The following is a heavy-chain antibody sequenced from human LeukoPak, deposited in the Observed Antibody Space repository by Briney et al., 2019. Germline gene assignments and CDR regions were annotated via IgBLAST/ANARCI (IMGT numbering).Heavy chain of an antibody. CDR2: ISGSGGST. D-gene: IGHD1-26*01. CDR1: GFTFSSYA. J-gene: IGHJ4*02. CDR3: AKDPGGSGSYYDCFDY. Sequence: PGGSLRLSCAASGFTFSSYAMSWVRQAPGKGLEWVSAISGSGGSTYYADSVKGRFTISRDNSKNTLYLQMNSLRAEDTAVYYCAKDPGGSGSYYDCFDYWGQGTLVTVSS. V-gene: IGHV3-23*01.